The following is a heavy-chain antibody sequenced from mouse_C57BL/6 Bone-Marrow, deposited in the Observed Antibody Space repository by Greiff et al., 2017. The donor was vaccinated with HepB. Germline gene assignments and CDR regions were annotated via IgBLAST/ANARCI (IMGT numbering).Heavy chain of an antibody. D-gene: IGHD1-1*01. Sequence: EVQLVESEGGLVQPGSSMKLSCTASGFTFSDYYMAWVRQVPEKGLEWVANINYDGSSTYYLDSLKSRFIISRDNAKNILYLQMSSLKSEDTATYYCARDFYYGSTFDVWGTGTTVTAST. CDR3: ARDFYYGSTFDV. J-gene: IGHJ1*03. CDR2: INYDGSST. CDR1: GFTFSDYY. V-gene: IGHV5-16*01.